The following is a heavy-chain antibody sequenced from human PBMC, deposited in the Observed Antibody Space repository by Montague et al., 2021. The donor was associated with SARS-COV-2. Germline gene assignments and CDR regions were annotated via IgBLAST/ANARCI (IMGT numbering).Heavy chain of an antibody. CDR2: IYTSGST. CDR1: GGSISSGSYY. CDR3: ARVVGFDFDY. V-gene: IGHV4-61*02. J-gene: IGHJ4*02. D-gene: IGHD2-21*01. Sequence: TLSLTCTVSGGSISSGSYYWSWIRQPAGKGLDWIGRIYTSGSTNYNPSLKSRVTISVDTSKIQFSLKLGSVTAADTAVYYCARVVGFDFDYWGQGTLVTVSS.